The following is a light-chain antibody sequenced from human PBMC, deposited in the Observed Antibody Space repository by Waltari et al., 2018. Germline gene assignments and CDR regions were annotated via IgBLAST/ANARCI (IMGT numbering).Light chain of an antibody. J-gene: IGLJ2*01. V-gene: IGLV2-11*01. CDR2: DVS. CDR1: SSDVGGYNY. Sequence: QSALTQPRSVSGSPGQSVTIPCTGTSSDVGGYNYVYWYQQHPGKAPKLMIYDVSKRPSGVPDRFSGSKSGNTASLTISGLQAEDEADYYCCSYAGSYTYVVFGGGPKLTVL. CDR3: CSYAGSYTYVV.